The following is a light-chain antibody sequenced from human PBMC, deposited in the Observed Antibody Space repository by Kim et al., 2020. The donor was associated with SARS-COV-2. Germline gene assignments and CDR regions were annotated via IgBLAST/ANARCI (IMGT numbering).Light chain of an antibody. CDR3: AAWDVSLNGHV. CDR1: SSNIGSNP. V-gene: IGLV1-44*01. J-gene: IGLJ1*01. CDR2: NSN. Sequence: GQRVTISCSGSSSNIGSNPVTWYQQLPGTAPKVSIYNSNQRPSGVPDRFSGSKSGTSASLAISGLRSEDEADYYCAAWDVSLNGHVFGTGTKVTVL.